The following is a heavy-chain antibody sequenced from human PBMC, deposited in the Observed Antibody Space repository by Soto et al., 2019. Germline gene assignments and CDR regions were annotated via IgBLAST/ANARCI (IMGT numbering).Heavy chain of an antibody. CDR3: ARAPRGYFDWLAQFDY. CDR1: GGSISSYY. J-gene: IGHJ4*02. D-gene: IGHD3-9*01. CDR2: IYYSGST. Sequence: SETLSLTCTVSGGSISSYYWSWIRQPPGKGLEWIGYIYYSGSTNYNPSLKSRVTISVDTSKNQFSLKLSSVTAADTAVYYCARAPRGYFDWLAQFDYWGQGTLVTVSS. V-gene: IGHV4-59*01.